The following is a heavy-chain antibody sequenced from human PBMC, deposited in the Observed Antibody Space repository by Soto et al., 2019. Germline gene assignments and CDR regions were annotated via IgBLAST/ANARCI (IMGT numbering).Heavy chain of an antibody. D-gene: IGHD3-3*01. V-gene: IGHV4-31*11. CDR3: ARPNDYWNGYGPFDY. Sequence: QVQLQASGPGLVKPSQTLSLTCAVSGRSISSVGYYWSWVRQHPGKGVEWIGSISYTGSTYYNPSLGNRLSISLDTSGNRFSLRLNSVTAADTAIYYCARPNDYWNGYGPFDYWGQGSLVSVSS. J-gene: IGHJ4*02. CDR2: ISYTGST. CDR1: GRSISSVGYY.